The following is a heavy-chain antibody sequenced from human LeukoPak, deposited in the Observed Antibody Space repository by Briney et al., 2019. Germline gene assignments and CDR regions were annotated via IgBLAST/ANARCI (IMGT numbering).Heavy chain of an antibody. D-gene: IGHD5-18*01. CDR2: ISTSSSSSSYI. CDR3: ARRATTERGHSYGLDY. J-gene: IGHJ4*02. V-gene: IGHV3-21*01. Sequence: GGSLRLSCVVSGFTFSSYHMNWVRRAPGKGLEWVSSISTSSSSSSYIYYADSVTGRFTISRDNAKNSLYLQMNSLRAEDTAVYYCARRATTERGHSYGLDYWGQGTLVTVSS. CDR1: GFTFSSYH.